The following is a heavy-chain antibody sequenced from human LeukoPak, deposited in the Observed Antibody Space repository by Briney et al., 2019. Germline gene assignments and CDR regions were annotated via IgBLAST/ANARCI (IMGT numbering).Heavy chain of an antibody. CDR2: ISGSGGST. J-gene: IGHJ4*02. CDR1: GFTSSSYA. CDR3: AKSPGGYSDY. Sequence: PGGSLRLSCAASGFTSSSYAMSWVRQAPGKGLEWVSAISGSGGSTYYADSVKGRFTISRDNSKDTLYLQMNSLRAEDTAVYYCAKSPGGYSDYWGQGTLVTVSS. V-gene: IGHV3-23*01. D-gene: IGHD3-22*01.